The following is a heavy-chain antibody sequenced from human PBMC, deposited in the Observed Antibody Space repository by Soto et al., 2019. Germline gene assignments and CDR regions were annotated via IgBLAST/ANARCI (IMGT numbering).Heavy chain of an antibody. V-gene: IGHV3-33*03. Sequence: QVQLVESGGGVVQPGRSLRLSCAASGFTFSSYGMHWVRQAPGKGLEWVALIGHDGNNRKYAEDVEGRFTISRDNSRNTLYLEMNSLRAADTAVYYCLGNLFWRGYWGQGTLVTVSS. CDR3: LGNLFWRGY. D-gene: IGHD3-10*01. CDR2: IGHDGNNR. J-gene: IGHJ4*02. CDR1: GFTFSSYG.